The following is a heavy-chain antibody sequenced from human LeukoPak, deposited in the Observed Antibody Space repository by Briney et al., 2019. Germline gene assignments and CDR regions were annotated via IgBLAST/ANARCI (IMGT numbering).Heavy chain of an antibody. CDR3: AYGSGSYYQFDY. J-gene: IGHJ4*02. CDR2: IIPIFGTA. V-gene: IGHV1-69*05. D-gene: IGHD3-10*01. CDR1: GGTFSSYA. Sequence: ASVKVSFKASGGTFSSYAISWVRQAPGQGLEWMGRIIPIFGTANYAQKFQGRVTITTDESTSTAYMELSSLRSEDTAAYYCAYGSGSYYQFDYWGQGTLVTVSS.